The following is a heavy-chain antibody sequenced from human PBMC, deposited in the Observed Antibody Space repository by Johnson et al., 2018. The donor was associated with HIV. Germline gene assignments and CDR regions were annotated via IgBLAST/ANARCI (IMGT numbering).Heavy chain of an antibody. D-gene: IGHD2-15*01. J-gene: IGHJ3*02. CDR3: ARGGKDHAFDI. CDR2: ISYDGSNK. V-gene: IGHV3-30*04. Sequence: QVQLVESGGGVVQPGRSLRLSCAASGFTFSSYAMHWVRQAPGKGLEWVAVISYDGSNKNYADSVKGRFTISRDNPKNTLYLLMNSRRAEDTAVYYCARGGKDHAFDIWGQGTMVTVSS. CDR1: GFTFSSYA.